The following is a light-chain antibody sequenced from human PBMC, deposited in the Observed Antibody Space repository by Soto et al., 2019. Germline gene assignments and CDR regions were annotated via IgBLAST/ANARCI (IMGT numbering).Light chain of an antibody. V-gene: IGLV1-40*01. Sequence: QSVLTQPPSVSGAPGQRVTLSCTGSSSNIGAGYDVHWYQQLPGTAPKLLIYDNNNRPSGVPDRFSGSKSGTSASLAITGLQAEDEADYYCQSYASSLSGVVFGGGTKLTVL. CDR3: QSYASSLSGVV. CDR1: SSNIGAGYD. CDR2: DNN. J-gene: IGLJ2*01.